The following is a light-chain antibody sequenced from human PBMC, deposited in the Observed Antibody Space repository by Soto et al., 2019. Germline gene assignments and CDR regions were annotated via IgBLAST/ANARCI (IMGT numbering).Light chain of an antibody. Sequence: QRLRTWAASGYAVPGDKGPITYTGSRANIGNNYVSWYQQLPGPAPKLLLDDNKTRPSGVSNRFSGSKSGTTAALTISGLQAQAEADYYCCSYAGSSIHVFGAGTNV. CDR2: DNK. J-gene: IGLJ1*01. CDR1: RANIGNNY. V-gene: IGLV1-51*01. CDR3: CSYAGSSIHV.